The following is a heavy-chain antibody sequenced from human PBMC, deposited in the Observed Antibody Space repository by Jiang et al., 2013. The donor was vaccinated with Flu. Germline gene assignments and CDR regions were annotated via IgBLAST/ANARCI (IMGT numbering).Heavy chain of an antibody. CDR2: ISYDGSNK. CDR3: ARDRVVVVAATGYYYYYYMDV. Sequence: RSLRLSCAASGFTFSSYAMHWVRQAPGKGLEWVAVISYDGSNKYYADSVKGRFTISRDNSKNTLYLQMNSLRAEDTAVYYCARDRVVVVAATGYYYYYYMDVWGKGTTVTVSS. CDR1: GFTFSSYA. D-gene: IGHD2-15*01. V-gene: IGHV3-30-3*01. J-gene: IGHJ6*03.